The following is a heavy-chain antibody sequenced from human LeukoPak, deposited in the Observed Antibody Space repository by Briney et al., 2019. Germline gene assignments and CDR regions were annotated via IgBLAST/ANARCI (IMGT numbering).Heavy chain of an antibody. CDR2: IYYSGST. CDR3: ARATYYDSSGYPPFDY. J-gene: IGHJ4*02. Sequence: SETLSLTCTVSGGSISSYYWSWIWQPPGKGLEWIGYIYYSGSTNDNPSLKSRVTISVDTSKNQFSLKLSSVTAADTAVYYCARATYYDSSGYPPFDYWGQGTLVTVSS. D-gene: IGHD3-22*01. CDR1: GGSISSYY. V-gene: IGHV4-59*01.